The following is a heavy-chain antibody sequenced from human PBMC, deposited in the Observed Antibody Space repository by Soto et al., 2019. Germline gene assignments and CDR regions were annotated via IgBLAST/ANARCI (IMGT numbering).Heavy chain of an antibody. CDR3: ARVGCSGGSCWDYFEN. CDR2: MNPNRGNT. D-gene: IGHD2-15*01. V-gene: IGHV1-8*01. Sequence: ASVKVSCKASEYTFTSYDINWVRQATGQGLEWMGWMNPNRGNTGYAQKFQGRVTMTRNTSISTVYMDLSSLRSEDTAVYFCARVGCSGGSCWDYFENWGQGTLVTVSS. J-gene: IGHJ4*02. CDR1: EYTFTSYD.